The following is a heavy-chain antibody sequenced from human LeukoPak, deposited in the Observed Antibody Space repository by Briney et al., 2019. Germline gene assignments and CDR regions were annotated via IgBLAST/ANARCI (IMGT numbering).Heavy chain of an antibody. CDR2: IRSKTDGGTR. CDR1: GFIFSNVW. CDR3: TTEVAGYNWDYFDY. D-gene: IGHD5-24*01. J-gene: IGHJ4*02. V-gene: IGHV3-15*01. Sequence: GGSLRLSCAASGFIFSNVWMSWVRQAPGKGLEWVGRIRSKTDGGTRDYAAPVKGRFTLSRDDSQNTLYLHMNSLKIEDTGVYYCTTEVAGYNWDYFDYWGQGTLVTVFS.